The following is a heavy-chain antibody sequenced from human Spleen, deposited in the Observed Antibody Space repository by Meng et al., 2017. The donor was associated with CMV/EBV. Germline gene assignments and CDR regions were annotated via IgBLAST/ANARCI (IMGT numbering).Heavy chain of an antibody. V-gene: IGHV3-9*01. J-gene: IGHJ6*02. CDR1: GFTFDDYA. Sequence: GGSLRLSCAASGFTFDDYAMHWVRQAPGKGLEWVSGLSWNSDRRRYADSVKGRFAISRDNAKNSLYLQMNSLRAEDTALYYCAKVDDPISVGSYGMDVWGQGTTVTVSS. D-gene: IGHD4-23*01. CDR3: AKVDDPISVGSYGMDV. CDR2: LSWNSDRR.